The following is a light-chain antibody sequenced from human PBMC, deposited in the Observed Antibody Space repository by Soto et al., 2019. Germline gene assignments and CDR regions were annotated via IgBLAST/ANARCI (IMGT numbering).Light chain of an antibody. V-gene: IGKV3-15*01. CDR2: GAS. CDR1: QNVNIN. CDR3: QQYNNWPPGA. Sequence: EIVMTQSPATLSVSPGERATLSCRASQNVNINLAWYQHKPGQAPRLLMYGASIRATGIPARFSGSGSGTEFTLSISSLQSEDFAVYYCQQYNNWPPGAFGGGTKVEIK. J-gene: IGKJ4*01.